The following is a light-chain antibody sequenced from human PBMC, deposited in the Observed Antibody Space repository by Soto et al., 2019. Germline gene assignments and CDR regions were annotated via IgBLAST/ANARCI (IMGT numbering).Light chain of an antibody. CDR1: SGHRSYI. J-gene: IGLJ3*02. Sequence: QLVLTQSSSASASLGSSVKLTCTLSSGHRSYIIAWHQQQPGKAPRYLMKLEGSGSYHKGSGVPDRFSGFSSGADRYLTISNLQSEDEADYYCETWASITQLVFGGWTKLTVL. CDR3: ETWASITQLV. CDR2: LEGSGSY. V-gene: IGLV4-60*03.